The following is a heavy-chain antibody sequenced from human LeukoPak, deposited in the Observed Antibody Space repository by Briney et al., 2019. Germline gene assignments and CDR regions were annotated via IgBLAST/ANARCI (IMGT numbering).Heavy chain of an antibody. CDR3: AKVFYRVPAAKPWYYYGMDV. D-gene: IGHD2-2*01. CDR1: GFTFSSYA. CDR2: ISGSGGST. J-gene: IGHJ6*02. V-gene: IGHV3-23*01. Sequence: QSGGSLRLSCAASGFTFSSYAMSWVRQAPGKGLEWVSAISGSGGSTYYADSVKGRFTISRDNSKNTLYLQMNSLRAEDTAVYYCAKVFYRVPAAKPWYYYGMDVWGQGTTVTVSS.